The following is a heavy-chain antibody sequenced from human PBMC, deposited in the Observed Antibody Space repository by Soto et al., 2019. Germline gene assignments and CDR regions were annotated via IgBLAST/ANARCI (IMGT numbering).Heavy chain of an antibody. J-gene: IGHJ6*02. CDR2: INGYTGNT. Sequence: QVQLVQSGAEVKKPGASVKVSCKASGYTFTSYGLSWVRQAPGQGREWMGWINGYTGNTNYTQKFQGRVTMTTDTFTNTEYLDLRTLLSADTAVYYCARSGVKGKGGIDVCGQGTTVTVSS. CDR1: GYTFTSYG. V-gene: IGHV1-18*01. CDR3: ARSGVKGKGGIDV. D-gene: IGHD7-27*01.